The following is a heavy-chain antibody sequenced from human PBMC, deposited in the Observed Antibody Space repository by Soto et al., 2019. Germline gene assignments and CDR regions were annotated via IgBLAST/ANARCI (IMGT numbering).Heavy chain of an antibody. D-gene: IGHD2-15*01. CDR1: GGSISSYY. V-gene: IGHV4-59*08. Sequence: PSETLSLTCTVSGGSISSYYWSWIRQPPGKGLEWIGYIYYSGSTNYNPSLKSRVTISVDTSKNQFSLKLSSVTAADTAVYYCARHLPGDIVVVVAANYRDAFDIWGQGTMDTVSS. CDR3: ARHLPGDIVVVVAANYRDAFDI. CDR2: IYYSGST. J-gene: IGHJ3*02.